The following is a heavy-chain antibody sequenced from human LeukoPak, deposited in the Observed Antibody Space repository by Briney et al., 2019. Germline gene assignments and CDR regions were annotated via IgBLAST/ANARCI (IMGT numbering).Heavy chain of an antibody. Sequence: PGGSLRLSCAASGFTFSKAWMNWVRQAPGKGLEWVANIKQDGSEKYYVDSVKGRFTISRDNAKNSLYLQMNSLRAEDTAVYYCARSRVYFDYWGQGTLVTVSS. D-gene: IGHD3-10*01. CDR3: ARSRVYFDY. CDR2: IKQDGSEK. CDR1: GFTFSKAW. J-gene: IGHJ4*02. V-gene: IGHV3-7*01.